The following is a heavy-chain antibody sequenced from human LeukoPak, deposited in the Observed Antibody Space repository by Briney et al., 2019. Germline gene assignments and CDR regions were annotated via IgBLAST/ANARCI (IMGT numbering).Heavy chain of an antibody. V-gene: IGHV3-21*01. J-gene: IGHJ4*02. CDR2: ISSSSSYI. D-gene: IGHD6-13*01. CDR1: GFTFSSYW. CDR3: ARGRGIAASYFDY. Sequence: PGGSLRLSCAASGFTFSSYWMHWVRQAPGKGLEWVSSISSSSSYIYYADSVKGRFTISRDNAKNSLYLQMNSLRAEDTAVYYCARGRGIAASYFDYWGQGTLVTVSS.